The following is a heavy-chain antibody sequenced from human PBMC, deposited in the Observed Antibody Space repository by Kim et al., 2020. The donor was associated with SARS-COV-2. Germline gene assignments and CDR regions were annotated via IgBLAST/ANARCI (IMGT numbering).Heavy chain of an antibody. V-gene: IGHV3-48*02. J-gene: IGHJ6*02. CDR3: ARINDFWSGYYYYYGMDV. Sequence: KGRFTISRDNAKNSLYLQMNSLRDEDTAVYYCARINDFWSGYYYYYGMDVWGQGTTVTVSS. D-gene: IGHD3-3*01.